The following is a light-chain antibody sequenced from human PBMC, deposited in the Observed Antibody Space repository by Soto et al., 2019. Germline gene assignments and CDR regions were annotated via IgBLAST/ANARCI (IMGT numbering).Light chain of an antibody. J-gene: IGKJ3*01. V-gene: IGKV1-12*02. CDR2: TAS. Sequence: DIQLTQSPASVSAAVGDRINISCRASQPIKTWLAWYQQKPGKGPKLLIYTASTLETGVPSRFSGSGSGTDFTLTISSLQPEDAAIYSCQQAASFPFPFGPGAKV. CDR1: QPIKTW. CDR3: QQAASFPFP.